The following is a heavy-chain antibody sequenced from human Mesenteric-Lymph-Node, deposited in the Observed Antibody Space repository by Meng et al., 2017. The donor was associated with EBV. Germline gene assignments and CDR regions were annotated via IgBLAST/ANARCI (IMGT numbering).Heavy chain of an antibody. CDR2: FSGRDGGT. Sequence: EVTVLGSRGGIPGGSLRLSRAAFGFTFSNYSMSWVCQAPGKGLGWVSRFSGRDGGTYCADSVKGRFTISRDNSKNTLYLQMNSLRPEDTAVYYCAKGPGVTPIDWGQGTLVTVSS. D-gene: IGHD4-23*01. CDR1: GFTFSNYS. J-gene: IGHJ4*02. CDR3: AKGPGVTPID. V-gene: IGHV3-23*01.